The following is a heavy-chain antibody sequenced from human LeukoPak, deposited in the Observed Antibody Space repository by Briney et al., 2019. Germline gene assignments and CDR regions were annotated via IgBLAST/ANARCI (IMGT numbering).Heavy chain of an antibody. CDR3: ARGLSYGDYIRLFDY. CDR1: GFTFSSYS. J-gene: IGHJ4*02. Sequence: GSLTLSCAASGFTFSSYSMNWVRQAPGKGLEWVSSISSSSSYIYYADSVKGRFTISRDNAKNSLYLQMNSLRAEDTAVYYCARGLSYGDYIRLFDYWGQGTLVTVSS. CDR2: ISSSSSYI. V-gene: IGHV3-21*01. D-gene: IGHD4-17*01.